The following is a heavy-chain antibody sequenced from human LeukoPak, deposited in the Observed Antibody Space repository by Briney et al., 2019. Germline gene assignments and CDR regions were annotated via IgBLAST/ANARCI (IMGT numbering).Heavy chain of an antibody. J-gene: IGHJ4*02. D-gene: IGHD5-18*01. V-gene: IGHV4-59*01. CDR3: ARGNSYGINYFDY. Sequence: SSETLSLTCTVSGGSISSYYWSWIRRPPGKGLEWIGYIYYSGSTNYNPSLKSRVTISVDTSKSQFSLKLSSVTAADTAVYYCARGNSYGINYFDYWGQGTLVTVST. CDR1: GGSISSYY. CDR2: IYYSGST.